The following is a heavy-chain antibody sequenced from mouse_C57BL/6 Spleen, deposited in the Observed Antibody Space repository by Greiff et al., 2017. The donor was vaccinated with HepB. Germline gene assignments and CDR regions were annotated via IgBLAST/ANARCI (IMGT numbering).Heavy chain of an antibody. CDR2: IRLKSDNYAT. CDR3: TAYYSNYDYAMDY. V-gene: IGHV6-3*01. D-gene: IGHD2-5*01. J-gene: IGHJ4*01. Sequence: EVKVVESGGGLVQPGGSMKLSCVASGFTFSNYWMNWVRQSPEKGLEWVAQIRLKSDNYATHYAESVKGRFTISRDDSKSSVYLQMNNLRAEDTGIYYCTAYYSNYDYAMDYWGQGTSVTVSS. CDR1: GFTFSNYW.